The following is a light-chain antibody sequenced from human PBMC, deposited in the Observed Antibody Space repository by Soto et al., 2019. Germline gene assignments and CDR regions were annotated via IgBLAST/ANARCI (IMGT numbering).Light chain of an antibody. CDR3: ATWDSNTRV. V-gene: IGLV4-60*02. Sequence: QSVLTQSSSASASLGSSVKLTCTLSSGHSSYIIAWHQQQPGKAPRYLMKLEGSGSYNKGSGVPDRFSGSSSGADRYLTFSNLQFEDDADYYCATWDSNTRVFGGGTKVTVL. CDR2: LEGSGSY. J-gene: IGLJ3*02. CDR1: SGHSSYI.